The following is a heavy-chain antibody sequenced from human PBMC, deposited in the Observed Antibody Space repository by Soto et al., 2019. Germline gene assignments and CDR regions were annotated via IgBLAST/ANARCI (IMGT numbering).Heavy chain of an antibody. V-gene: IGHV3-23*01. D-gene: IGHD4-17*01. CDR1: GATFTNYA. Sequence: QLLESGGALVQPGGSLRLSCEVSGATFTNYAMAWVRQTPEKGLEWDSGITCSGGGTYYADPVKGRFSISRDNSKNTVFLQMNSLGVEDTATYYCVADYGGLEGFDVWGRGTVVTVSS. CDR2: ITCSGGGT. CDR3: VADYGGLEGFDV. J-gene: IGHJ3*01.